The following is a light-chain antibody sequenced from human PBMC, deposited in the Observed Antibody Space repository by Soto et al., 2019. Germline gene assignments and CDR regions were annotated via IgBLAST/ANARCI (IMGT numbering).Light chain of an antibody. J-gene: IGKJ1*01. Sequence: NVLTQSPGTLSLSPGERATLSCRASQSVSSSYLAWYQQKPGQAPRLLIYGASSRATGIPDRFSGSGSGTDFTLTISRPEPEDFAVYYCQQYASSPRTFGQGTKEDIK. CDR3: QQYASSPRT. CDR2: GAS. CDR1: QSVSSSY. V-gene: IGKV3-20*01.